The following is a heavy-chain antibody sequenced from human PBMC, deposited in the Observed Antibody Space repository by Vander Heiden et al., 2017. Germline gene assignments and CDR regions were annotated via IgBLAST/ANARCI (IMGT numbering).Heavy chain of an antibody. D-gene: IGHD1-7*01. Sequence: VQLLESGGGWVQPGGSLSLACAASVFPFRGHAMTWVRQAPGKGLEWVAGMSGRGGSTYYADAVKGRFTISRDNLKNTLYLQMDSLRADDTAAYYCAKDIGTGTTFFDYWGQGTLVTVSS. CDR2: MSGRGGST. J-gene: IGHJ4*02. V-gene: IGHV3-23*01. CDR3: AKDIGTGTTFFDY. CDR1: VFPFRGHA.